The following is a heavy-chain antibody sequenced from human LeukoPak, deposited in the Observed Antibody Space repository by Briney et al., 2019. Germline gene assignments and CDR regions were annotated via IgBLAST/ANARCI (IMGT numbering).Heavy chain of an antibody. CDR1: GYTFTSYG. Sequence: ASVKVSCKASGYTFTSYGIIWVRQAPGQGLEWMGWISAYNGNTNYAQKLQGRVTMTTDTSTSTAYMELRSLRSDDTAVYYCARDLGGDYYDSSGVYYFDYWGQGTLVTVSS. J-gene: IGHJ4*02. CDR2: ISAYNGNT. D-gene: IGHD3-22*01. CDR3: ARDLGGDYYDSSGVYYFDY. V-gene: IGHV1-18*01.